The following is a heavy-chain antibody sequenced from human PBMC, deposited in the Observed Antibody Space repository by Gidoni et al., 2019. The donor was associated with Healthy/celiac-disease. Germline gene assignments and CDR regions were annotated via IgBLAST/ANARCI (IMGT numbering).Heavy chain of an antibody. J-gene: IGHJ4*02. V-gene: IGHV3-15*01. D-gene: IGHD2-15*01. CDR2: IKSKTDGGTT. CDR3: TTYMLGYCSGGSCFDY. Sequence: EVQLVESGGGLVKPGGSLGLSCAASGFTFSNAWMSWVRQAPGKGVEWVCRIKSKTDGGTTDYAAPVKGRFTISRDDSKNTLYLQMNSLKTEDTAVYYCTTYMLGYCSGGSCFDYWGQGTLVTVSS. CDR1: GFTFSNAW.